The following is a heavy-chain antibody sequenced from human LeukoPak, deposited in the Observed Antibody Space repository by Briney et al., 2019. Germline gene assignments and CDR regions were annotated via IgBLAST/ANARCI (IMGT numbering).Heavy chain of an antibody. V-gene: IGHV4-59*01. CDR2: IYYSGST. Sequence: SETLSLTCTVSGGSIRSYHWSWIRQPPGKGLEWIGYIYYSGSTNYNPSLKSRVTISVDTSKNQFSLKLSSVTAADTAVYYCARRGFGQQGYSDYWGQGTLVTVSS. CDR1: GGSIRSYH. CDR3: ARRGFGQQGYSDY. J-gene: IGHJ4*02. D-gene: IGHD3-22*01.